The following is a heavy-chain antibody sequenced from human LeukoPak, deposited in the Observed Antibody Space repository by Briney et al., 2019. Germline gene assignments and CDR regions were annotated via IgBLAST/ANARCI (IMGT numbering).Heavy chain of an antibody. CDR3: AREWPGSRDY. V-gene: IGHV3-7*01. J-gene: IGHJ4*02. CDR2: IKQDGSEK. CDR1: GFTFFNYA. Sequence: GGSLRLSCVASGFTFFNYAMSWVRQAPGKGLEWVGNIKQDGSEKYYVDSVKGRFTISRDNAKNSLYLQMNSLRVEDTAVYYCAREWPGSRDYWGQGTLVTVSS. D-gene: IGHD2-2*01.